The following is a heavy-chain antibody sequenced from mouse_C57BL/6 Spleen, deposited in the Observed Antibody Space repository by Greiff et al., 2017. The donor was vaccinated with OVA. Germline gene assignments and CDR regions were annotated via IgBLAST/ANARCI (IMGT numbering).Heavy chain of an antibody. CDR2: IYPGDGDT. CDR1: GYAFSSSW. Sequence: QVQLQQSGPELVKPGASVKISCKASGYAFSSSWMNWVKQRPGKGLEWIGRIYPGDGDTNYNGKFKGKATLTADKSSSTAYMQLSSLISEDSAVYFCATNYGSSYGFAYWGQGTLVTVSA. V-gene: IGHV1-82*01. D-gene: IGHD1-1*01. CDR3: ATNYGSSYGFAY. J-gene: IGHJ3*01.